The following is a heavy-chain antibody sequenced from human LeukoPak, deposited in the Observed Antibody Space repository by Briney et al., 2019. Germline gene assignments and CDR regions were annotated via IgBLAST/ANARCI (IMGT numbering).Heavy chain of an antibody. V-gene: IGHV4-59*01. CDR3: ARGEGVRAGYYDSSGYKGWFDP. CDR2: IYYCGST. Sequence: PSETLSLTCTVSGGSISSYYWSWIRQPPGKGLEWIGYIYYCGSTNYNPSLKSRVTISVATSKNQFSLKLSSVTAADTAVYYCARGEGVRAGYYDSSGYKGWFDPWGQGTLVTVSS. CDR1: GGSISSYY. D-gene: IGHD3-22*01. J-gene: IGHJ5*02.